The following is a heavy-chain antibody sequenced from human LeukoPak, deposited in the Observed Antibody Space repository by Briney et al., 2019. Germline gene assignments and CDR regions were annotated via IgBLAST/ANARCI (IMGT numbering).Heavy chain of an antibody. J-gene: IGHJ4*02. CDR1: GFTFDDYG. Sequence: PGGSLRLSCAASGFTFDDYGMSWVRQAPGKGLEWVSGINWNGGSTGYADSVKGRFTISRDNAKNSLYLQMNSLRAEDTALYYCARDGCYYDSSGFQFDYWGQGTLVTVSS. D-gene: IGHD3-22*01. CDR2: INWNGGST. CDR3: ARDGCYYDSSGFQFDY. V-gene: IGHV3-20*04.